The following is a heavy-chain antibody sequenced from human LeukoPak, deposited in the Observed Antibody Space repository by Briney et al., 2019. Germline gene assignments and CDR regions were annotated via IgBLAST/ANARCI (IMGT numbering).Heavy chain of an antibody. CDR1: GFTFSSYA. Sequence: GGSLRLSCAASGFTFSSYAMHWVRQAPGKGLEWVAVISYDGSNKYYADSVKCRFTISRDNSKNTLYLQMNSLRAEDTAVYYCARDLLLRYFAGYFDYWGQGTLVTVSS. J-gene: IGHJ4*02. D-gene: IGHD3-9*01. V-gene: IGHV3-30-3*01. CDR3: ARDLLLRYFAGYFDY. CDR2: ISYDGSNK.